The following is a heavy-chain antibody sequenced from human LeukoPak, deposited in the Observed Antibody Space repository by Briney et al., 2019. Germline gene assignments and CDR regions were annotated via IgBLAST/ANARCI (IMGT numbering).Heavy chain of an antibody. V-gene: IGHV3-23*01. D-gene: IGHD3-10*01. Sequence: PGGSLRLSCAASGFTFSSYAMSWVRQAPGKGLEWVSAISGSGGSTYYADSVKGRFTISRDNAKNSLYLQMNSLRAEDTAVYYCARFSGGFDYWGQGTLVTVSS. CDR1: GFTFSSYA. CDR2: ISGSGGST. CDR3: ARFSGGFDY. J-gene: IGHJ4*02.